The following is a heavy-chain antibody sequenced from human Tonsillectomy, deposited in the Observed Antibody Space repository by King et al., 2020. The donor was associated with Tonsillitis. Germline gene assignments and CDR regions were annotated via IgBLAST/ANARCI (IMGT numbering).Heavy chain of an antibody. CDR2: ISGSGDST. V-gene: IGHV3-23*04. Sequence: QLVQSGGGLVQPGGSLRLSCAASGFTFRTYAMSWVRQAPGQGLEWVSAISGSGDSTYYADSVKGRFTISRDNSKNTLYLQMNSLRAEDTAVYYCAKDLFDDYYDSSDSPLKFHYYYYGLDVWGQGTTVTVSS. CDR3: AKDLFDDYYDSSDSPLKFHYYYYGLDV. J-gene: IGHJ6*02. D-gene: IGHD3-22*01. CDR1: GFTFRTYA.